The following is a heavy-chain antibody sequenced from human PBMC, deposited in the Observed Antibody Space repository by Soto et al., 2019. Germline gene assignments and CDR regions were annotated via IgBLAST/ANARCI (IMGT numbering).Heavy chain of an antibody. V-gene: IGHV1-2*04. CDR3: ARGYGSGSHFDY. D-gene: IGHD3-10*01. J-gene: IGHJ4*02. CDR1: GYIFINYY. CDR2: INPSGVGT. Sequence: ASVKVSCKASGYIFINYYMHWVRQAPGQGLEWMGIINPSGVGTNYAQKFQGWVTMTRDTSISTAYMELSRLRSDDTAVYYCARGYGSGSHFDYWGQGTLVTVSS.